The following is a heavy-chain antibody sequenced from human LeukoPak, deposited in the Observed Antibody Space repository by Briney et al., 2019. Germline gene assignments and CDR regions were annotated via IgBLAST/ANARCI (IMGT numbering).Heavy chain of an antibody. CDR3: ARGCTSHPLDY. Sequence: GGSLRLSCAASGFTFSSYSMNWVRQAPGKGLEWVSYISSSSSTIYYADSVKGRFTISRDNDKNSLYLQMNSLRAEDTAVYYCARGCTSHPLDYWGQGTLVTVSS. J-gene: IGHJ4*02. CDR1: GFTFSSYS. V-gene: IGHV3-48*01. CDR2: ISSSSSTI. D-gene: IGHD2-2*01.